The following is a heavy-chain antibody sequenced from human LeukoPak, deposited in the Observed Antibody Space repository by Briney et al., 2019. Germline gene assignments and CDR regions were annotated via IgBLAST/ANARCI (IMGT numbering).Heavy chain of an antibody. V-gene: IGHV3-33*01. Sequence: SGGSLRLSCAASGFPFSRFGMHWVRQAPGKGLEWVAIIWYDGSNEYYADSVKGRFTIPRYNSKNTLYLQMNSLRAEDTAVYYCARDPQGNYFDYWGQGTLVTVSS. CDR3: ARDPQGNYFDY. J-gene: IGHJ4*02. CDR1: GFPFSRFG. CDR2: IWYDGSNE.